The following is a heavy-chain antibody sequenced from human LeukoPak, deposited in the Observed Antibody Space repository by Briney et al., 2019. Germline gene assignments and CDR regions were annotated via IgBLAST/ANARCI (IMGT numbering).Heavy chain of an antibody. D-gene: IGHD2-2*01. V-gene: IGHV3-9*01. CDR3: AKDGADCSSTSCYWNYYYMDV. J-gene: IGHJ6*03. CDR2: ISWNSGSI. Sequence: GGSLRLSCAASGFTFDDYAMHWVRQAPGKGLEWVSGISWNSGSIGYADSVKGRFTISRDNAKNSLYLQMNSLRAEDTALYYCAKDGADCSSTSCYWNYYYMDVWGKGTTVTVSS. CDR1: GFTFDDYA.